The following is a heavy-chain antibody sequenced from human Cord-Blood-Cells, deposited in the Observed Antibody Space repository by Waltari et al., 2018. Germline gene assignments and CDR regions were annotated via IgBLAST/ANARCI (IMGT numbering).Heavy chain of an antibody. CDR3: ARISTTGGVDY. Sequence: QVTLRESGPALVKPTQTLTLTCTFSGFSLSTSGMCVSWIRQPPGKALEWLARIDWDDDKYYSTSLKTRLIISKDTSKNQVVITMTNMDPVETATYYCARISTTGGVDYWGQGTLVTVSS. D-gene: IGHD1-1*01. V-gene: IGHV2-70*15. CDR2: IDWDDDK. CDR1: GFSLSTSGMC. J-gene: IGHJ4*02.